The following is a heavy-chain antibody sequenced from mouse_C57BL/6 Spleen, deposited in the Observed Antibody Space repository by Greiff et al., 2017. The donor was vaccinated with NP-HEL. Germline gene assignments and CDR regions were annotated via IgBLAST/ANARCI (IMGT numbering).Heavy chain of an antibody. CDR2: ISYDGSN. D-gene: IGHD2-1*01. Sequence: EVQLQQSGPGLVKPSQSLSLTCSVTGYSITSGYYWNWIRQFPGNKLEWMGYISYDGSNNYNPSLKNRISITRDTSKNPFLLKFHSVTTEDTATYYCARGDYGNYGYFDVWGPGTTVTVSS. CDR1: GYSITSGYY. J-gene: IGHJ1*01. V-gene: IGHV3-6*01. CDR3: ARGDYGNYGYFDV.